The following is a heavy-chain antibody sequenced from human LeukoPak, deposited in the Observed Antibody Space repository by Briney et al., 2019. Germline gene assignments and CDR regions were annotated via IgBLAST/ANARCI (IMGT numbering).Heavy chain of an antibody. J-gene: IGHJ4*02. CDR2: IYYSGGT. CDR3: ARGTSAWIYFDY. V-gene: IGHV4-59*01. Sequence: PSETLSLTCTVSGGSISSYYWSWIRQPPGKGLEWIGYIYYSGGTNYNPSLKSRVTISVDTSKNQFSLKLSSVTAADTAVYYCARGTSAWIYFDYWGQGTLVTVSS. CDR1: GGSISSYY. D-gene: IGHD1-1*01.